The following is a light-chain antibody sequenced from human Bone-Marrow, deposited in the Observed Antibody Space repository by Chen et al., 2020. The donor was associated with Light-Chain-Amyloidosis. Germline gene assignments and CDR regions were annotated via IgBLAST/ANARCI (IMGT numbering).Light chain of an antibody. J-gene: IGLJ3*02. CDR2: DDS. CDR1: NIGSTS. CDR3: QVWDRSSDRPV. Sequence: SYVLTQPSSVSVAPGQTATIACGGNNIGSTSVPWYQQTPGQAPLLVVYDDSDRPSGIPERLSGSNSGNTATLTISRVEAGDGADYYCQVWDRSSDRPVFGGGTKLTVL. V-gene: IGLV3-21*02.